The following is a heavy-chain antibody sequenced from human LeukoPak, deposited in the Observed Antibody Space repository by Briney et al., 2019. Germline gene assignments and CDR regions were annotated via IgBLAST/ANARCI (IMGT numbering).Heavy chain of an antibody. V-gene: IGHV4-34*01. J-gene: IGHJ6*03. CDR2: INHSGST. CDR1: GGSFSGYY. CDR3: ARGLFADCSSTSCSTYYMDV. D-gene: IGHD2-2*02. Sequence: SETLSLTCAVYGGSFSGYYWSWIRQPPGKGLEWIGEINHSGSTNYNPSLKSRVTISVDTSKNQFSLKLNSVTAADTAVYYCARGLFADCSSTSCSTYYMDVWGKGTTVTVSS.